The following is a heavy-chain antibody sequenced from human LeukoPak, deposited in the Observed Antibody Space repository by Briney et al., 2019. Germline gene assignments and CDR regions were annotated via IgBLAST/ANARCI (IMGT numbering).Heavy chain of an antibody. J-gene: IGHJ4*02. D-gene: IGHD2-21*01. CDR2: ISGSGGST. V-gene: IGHV3-23*01. CDR1: GFTFSSYA. CDR3: AKVVVVTNKFDY. Sequence: GGSLRLSCAASGFTFSSYAMSWVRQAPGKGLEWVSAISGSGGSTYYADSVKGRFTISRDNSKNTLHLQMNSLRAEDTAVYYCAKVVVVTNKFDYWGQGTLVTVSS.